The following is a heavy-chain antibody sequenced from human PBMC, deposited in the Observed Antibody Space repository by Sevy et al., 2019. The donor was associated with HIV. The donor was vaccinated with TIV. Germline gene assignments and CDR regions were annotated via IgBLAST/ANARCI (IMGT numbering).Heavy chain of an antibody. CDR2: VYHTGST. V-gene: IGHV4-59*01. CDR1: GGSISVYY. CDR3: ARAPPVRSGDDSLNWFDP. Sequence: SETLSLTCTVSGGSISVYYWSWIRQPPGKELEYIGYVYHTGSTNYNPSLKSRVTISVDTSNNQFSLKLSSVTAADTAVYYCARAPPVRSGDDSLNWFDPWGQGTLVTVSS. J-gene: IGHJ5*02. D-gene: IGHD5-12*01.